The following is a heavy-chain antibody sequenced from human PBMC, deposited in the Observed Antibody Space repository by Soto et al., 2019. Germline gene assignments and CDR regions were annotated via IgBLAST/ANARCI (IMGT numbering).Heavy chain of an antibody. CDR2: IYHSGST. J-gene: IGHJ4*02. D-gene: IGHD1-26*01. Sequence: LSLTCAVSGGSISSGGYSWSWIRQPPGKGLEWIGYIYHSGSTYYNPSLKSRVTISVDRSKNQFSLKLSSVTAADTAVYYCARERVIVGATGDGYFDYWGQGTLVTVSS. CDR3: ARERVIVGATGDGYFDY. CDR1: GGSISSGGYS. V-gene: IGHV4-30-2*01.